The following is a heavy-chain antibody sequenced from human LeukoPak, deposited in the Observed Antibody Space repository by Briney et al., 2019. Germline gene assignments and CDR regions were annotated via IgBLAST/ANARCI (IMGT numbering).Heavy chain of an antibody. Sequence: GGSLGLSCAASGFTFSTCAMSWVRQAPGKGLEWVAGISDGGSHTYYADSVKGRFTISRDNSKNTLSLQMNSLRADDTAVYYCAKEKKSGGWPLDYWGQGALVTVSS. D-gene: IGHD2-15*01. CDR1: GFTFSTCA. J-gene: IGHJ4*02. CDR2: ISDGGSHT. V-gene: IGHV3-23*01. CDR3: AKEKKSGGWPLDY.